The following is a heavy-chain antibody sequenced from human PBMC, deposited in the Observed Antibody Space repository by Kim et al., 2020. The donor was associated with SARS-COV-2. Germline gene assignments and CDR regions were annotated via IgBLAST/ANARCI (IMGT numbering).Heavy chain of an antibody. CDR2: INHSGST. D-gene: IGHD6-19*01. CDR1: GGSFSGYY. J-gene: IGHJ6*03. Sequence: SETLSLTCAVYGGSFSGYYWSWIRQPPGKVLEWIGEINHSGSTNYNPSLKSRVTISVDTSKNQFSLKLSSVTAADTAVYYCARGTRQWLSRHYYYYMDVWGKGTTVTVSS. CDR3: ARGTRQWLSRHYYYYMDV. V-gene: IGHV4-34*01.